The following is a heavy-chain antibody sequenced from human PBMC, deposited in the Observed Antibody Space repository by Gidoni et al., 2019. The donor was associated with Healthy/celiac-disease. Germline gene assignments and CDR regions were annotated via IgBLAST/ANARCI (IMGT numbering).Heavy chain of an antibody. Sequence: EVQLLESGGGLVQPGGSLRLSCAASGFTFSSYAMSWVRQAPGKGLEWVSAISGSGGSTYYADSVKGRFTISRDNSKNTLYLQMNSLRAEDTAVYYCANSYGRTNKYYYYMDVWGKGTTVTVSS. D-gene: IGHD5-18*01. CDR1: GFTFSSYA. V-gene: IGHV3-23*01. CDR2: ISGSGGST. CDR3: ANSYGRTNKYYYYMDV. J-gene: IGHJ6*03.